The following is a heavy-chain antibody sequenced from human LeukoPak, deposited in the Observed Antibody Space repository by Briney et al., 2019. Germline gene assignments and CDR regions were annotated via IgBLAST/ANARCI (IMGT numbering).Heavy chain of an antibody. CDR1: GFTFSISA. CDR3: AKSPPFIVATPLFDY. V-gene: IGHV3-23*01. J-gene: IGHJ4*02. D-gene: IGHD5-12*01. Sequence: GGSLRLSCAASGFTFSISAMKWVRQAPGKGLEWVSSISGGGTTYYADSVRGRFIISRDNSKNTLYLQMNSLRAEDTAVYYCAKSPPFIVATPLFDYWGQGTLVTVSS. CDR2: ISGGGTT.